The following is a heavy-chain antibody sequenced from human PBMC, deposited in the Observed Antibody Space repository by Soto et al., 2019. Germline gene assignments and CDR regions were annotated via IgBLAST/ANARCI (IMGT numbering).Heavy chain of an antibody. CDR1: GFTVSSNY. CDR2: IYSGGST. Sequence: GVSLRISCAASGFTVSSNYMSWVRQAPGKGLEWVSVIYSGGSTYYADSVKGRFTISRDNSKNTLYLQMNSLRAEDTAVYYCASTRSSGWPSLDIWGQGTMVTVSS. J-gene: IGHJ3*02. D-gene: IGHD6-19*01. CDR3: ASTRSSGWPSLDI. V-gene: IGHV3-66*01.